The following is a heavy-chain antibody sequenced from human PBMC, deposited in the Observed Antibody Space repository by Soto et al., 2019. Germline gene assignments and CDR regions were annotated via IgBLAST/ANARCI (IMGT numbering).Heavy chain of an antibody. J-gene: IGHJ6*02. CDR2: IYHSGYT. D-gene: IGHD4-17*01. V-gene: IGHV4-30-2*01. Sequence: QLQLQESGSGLVKPSQTLSLTCAVSGGSISSGGYSWSWIRQPPGKGLEWIGYIYHSGYTYYNPSLKSRDTTSVDRSKNQFSLKLSSVTAADTAVYFCARAHYGDYGYGMDVWGQGTTVTVSS. CDR1: GGSISSGGYS. CDR3: ARAHYGDYGYGMDV.